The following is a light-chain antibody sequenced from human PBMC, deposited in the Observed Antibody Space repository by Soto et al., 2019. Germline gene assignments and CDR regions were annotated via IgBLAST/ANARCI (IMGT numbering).Light chain of an antibody. J-gene: IGKJ4*01. V-gene: IGKV3-15*01. CDR2: GAS. Sequence: EIVMTESPATLSVSPGERANLSCRASQSVNTDLAWYQQKPGQPPRLLLYGASTRATGIPARFSGGGSGTEFTLTISSLQSEDFAVYYCQQSGTSPPVAFGGGTKVDIK. CDR3: QQSGTSPPVA. CDR1: QSVNTD.